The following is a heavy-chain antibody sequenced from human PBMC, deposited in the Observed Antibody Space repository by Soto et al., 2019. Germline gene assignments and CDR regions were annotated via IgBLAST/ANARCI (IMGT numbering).Heavy chain of an antibody. Sequence: QVQLVQSGAEVKKPGASVKVSCKASGYTFTSYYMHWVRQAPGQGLEWMGIINPSGGSTSYAQKFQGRVTMTRDTSTSTVCMELSSLRSEDTAVYYCARSEPPTYYYDSSGYPPDYWGQGTLVTVSS. J-gene: IGHJ4*02. CDR3: ARSEPPTYYYDSSGYPPDY. D-gene: IGHD3-22*01. CDR2: INPSGGST. V-gene: IGHV1-46*01. CDR1: GYTFTSYY.